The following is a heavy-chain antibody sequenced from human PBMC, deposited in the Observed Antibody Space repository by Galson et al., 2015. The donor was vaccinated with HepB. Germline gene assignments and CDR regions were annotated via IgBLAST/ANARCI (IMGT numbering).Heavy chain of an antibody. D-gene: IGHD2-21*01. CDR1: GDSINSSKW. V-gene: IGHV4-4*02. J-gene: IGHJ2*01. Sequence: SETLSLTCTVSGDSINSSKWWSWVRQPPGKGLEWIGEIYHSGSTNYNPSLKSRVTISVDKSKNQFSLKLNYVTAADTAVYFCAREVVGIEYLDVWGRGSLVTVSS. CDR2: IYHSGST. CDR3: AREVVGIEYLDV.